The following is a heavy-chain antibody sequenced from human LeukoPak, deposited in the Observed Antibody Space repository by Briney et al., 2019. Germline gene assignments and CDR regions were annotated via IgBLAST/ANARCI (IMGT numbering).Heavy chain of an antibody. Sequence: GASVKLSCKASGGTFSSYTISWVRQAPGQGLEWMGRIIPILGIANYAQKFQGRVTITADKSTSTAYMELSSLRSEDTAVYYCARTLSGWNYVDYWGQGTLVTVSS. V-gene: IGHV1-69*02. CDR1: GGTFSSYT. D-gene: IGHD6-19*01. J-gene: IGHJ4*02. CDR2: IIPILGIA. CDR3: ARTLSGWNYVDY.